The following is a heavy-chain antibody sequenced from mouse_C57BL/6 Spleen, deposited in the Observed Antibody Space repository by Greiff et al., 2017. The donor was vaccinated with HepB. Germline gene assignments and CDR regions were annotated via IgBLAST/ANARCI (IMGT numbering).Heavy chain of an antibody. D-gene: IGHD1-1*01. CDR1: GFTFSDYY. CDR3: AMSHYYGSSYEGAMDY. V-gene: IGHV5-12*01. Sequence: EVKVVESGGGLVQPGGSLKLSCAASGFTFSDYYMYWVRQTPEKRLEWVAYISNGGGSTYYPDTVKGRFTISRDNAKNTLYLQMSRLKSEDTAMYYCAMSHYYGSSYEGAMDYWGQGTSVTVSS. CDR2: ISNGGGST. J-gene: IGHJ4*01.